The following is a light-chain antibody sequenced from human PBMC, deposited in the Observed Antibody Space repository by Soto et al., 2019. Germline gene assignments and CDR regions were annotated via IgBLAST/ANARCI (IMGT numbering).Light chain of an antibody. CDR2: GNS. CDR1: SSNIGAGYD. V-gene: IGLV1-40*01. J-gene: IGLJ1*01. CDR3: QSYDSSLSAGYV. Sequence: SLLTQPPSVSGAPGQMVTISCTGSSSNIGAGYDVHWYQQLPGTAPKLLIYGNSNRPSGVPDRFSGSKSGTSASLAITGLQAEDEADYYCQSYDSSLSAGYVFGTGTKVTVL.